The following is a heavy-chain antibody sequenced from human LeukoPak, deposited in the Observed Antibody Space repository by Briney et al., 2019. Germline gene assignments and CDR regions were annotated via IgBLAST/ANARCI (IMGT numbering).Heavy chain of an antibody. CDR1: GGSISGYY. V-gene: IGHV4-4*09. Sequence: SETLSLTCTVSGGSISGYYWSWIRQPPGKALEWIGYIYSSGATNSNPSLKSRVTISVDSSKNQFSLKLTSVTAADTAVYYCARRFDTSGWVDYWGQGTLVTASS. CDR3: ARRFDTSGWVDY. D-gene: IGHD6-19*01. CDR2: IYSSGAT. J-gene: IGHJ4*02.